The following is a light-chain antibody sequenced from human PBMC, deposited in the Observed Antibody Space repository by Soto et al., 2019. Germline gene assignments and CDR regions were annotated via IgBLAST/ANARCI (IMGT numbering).Light chain of an antibody. Sequence: ELVLTQSPGTLSLSPGERATLSCRASQSVTSSYLAWYQQKPGQAPRLLIYGASSRATGIPDRFSGSGSGTAFTLTINRLKPEDFAVYYCQQYGSSPRTFGQGTKLEIK. CDR2: GAS. CDR1: QSVTSSY. J-gene: IGKJ2*01. V-gene: IGKV3-20*01. CDR3: QQYGSSPRT.